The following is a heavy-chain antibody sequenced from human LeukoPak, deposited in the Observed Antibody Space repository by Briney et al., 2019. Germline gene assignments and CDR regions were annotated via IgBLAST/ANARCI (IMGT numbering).Heavy chain of an antibody. J-gene: IGHJ4*02. V-gene: IGHV1-69*13. CDR2: IIPIFGTA. CDR1: GGTFSSYA. CDR3: ARGSRRGIAAAGEAY. Sequence: SVKVSCKASGGTFSSYAISWVRQAPGQGLEWMGGIIPIFGTANYAQKFQGRVTITADESTSTAYMELSSLRSEDTAVYYCARGSRRGIAAAGEAYWGQGTLVTVSS. D-gene: IGHD6-13*01.